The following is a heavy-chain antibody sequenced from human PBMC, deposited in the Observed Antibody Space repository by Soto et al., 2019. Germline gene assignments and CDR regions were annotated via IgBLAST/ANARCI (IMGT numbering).Heavy chain of an antibody. V-gene: IGHV2-5*02. Sequence: SGPTLVHPTQTLTLTCCFSGFSLNTGGLGVGWIRQPPGKALELLELIYWDGDKRYSPSLQSRLSITKDTSNNQVVLTMTNMDPVDTATYYCVHSRCGGDCLRSYSSHYYYGMDVWGQGNTVTVSS. CDR2: IYWDGDK. CDR1: GFSLNTGGLG. D-gene: IGHD2-21*02. CDR3: VHSRCGGDCLRSYSSHYYYGMDV. J-gene: IGHJ6*02.